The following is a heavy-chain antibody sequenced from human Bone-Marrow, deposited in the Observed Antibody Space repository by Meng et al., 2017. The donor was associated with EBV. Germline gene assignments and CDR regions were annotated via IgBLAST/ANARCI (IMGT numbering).Heavy chain of an antibody. Sequence: QVQLVQSGAEVKKPGSSGKVSCKASGGTFSSYAISWVRQAPGQGLEWMGGIIPIFGTANYAQKFQGRVTITADESTSTAYMELSSLRSEDTAVYYCASATNTAMVPTLTYWGQGTLVTVSS. CDR2: IIPIFGTA. CDR1: GGTFSSYA. J-gene: IGHJ4*02. V-gene: IGHV1-69*01. CDR3: ASATNTAMVPTLTY. D-gene: IGHD5-18*01.